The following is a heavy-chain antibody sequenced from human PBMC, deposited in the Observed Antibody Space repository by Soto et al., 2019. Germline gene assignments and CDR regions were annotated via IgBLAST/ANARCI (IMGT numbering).Heavy chain of an antibody. V-gene: IGHV3-30-3*01. CDR2: ISYDGSNK. J-gene: IGHJ6*02. D-gene: IGHD3-3*01. CDR3: ARDVLGVANVGSSYYYGMDV. Sequence: PGGSLRLSCAASGFTFSSYAMHWVRQAPGKGLEWVAVISYDGSNKYYADSVKGRFTISSDKSKNTLYLQMNSLRAEDTAVYYCARDVLGVANVGSSYYYGMDVWGQGTTVTVSS. CDR1: GFTFSSYA.